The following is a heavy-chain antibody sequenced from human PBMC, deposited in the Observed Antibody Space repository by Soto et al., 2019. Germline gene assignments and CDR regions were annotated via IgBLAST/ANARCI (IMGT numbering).Heavy chain of an antibody. V-gene: IGHV3-30*18. CDR1: GFTFSSYG. CDR2: ISYDGSNK. J-gene: IGHJ4*02. CDR3: AKDREQLWLLYYVDY. D-gene: IGHD5-18*01. Sequence: QVQLVESGGGVVQPGRSLRLSCAASGFTFSSYGMHWVRQAPGKGLEWVAVISYDGSNKYYADSVKGRFTISRDNSKNTLYLQMNSLRAEDTAMYYCAKDREQLWLLYYVDYWGQGTLVTVSS.